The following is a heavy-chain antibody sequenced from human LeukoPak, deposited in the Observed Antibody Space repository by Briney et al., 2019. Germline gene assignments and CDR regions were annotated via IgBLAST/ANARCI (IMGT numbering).Heavy chain of an antibody. CDR2: IYHSGST. CDR1: GGSISSSNW. CDR3: ARGPAVAGTGPDY. J-gene: IGHJ4*02. D-gene: IGHD6-19*01. V-gene: IGHV4-4*02. Sequence: PSGTLSLTCAVSGGSISSSNWWSWVRQPPGKGLEWIGEIYHSGSTNYNPSLKSRVTISVDKSKNQFSLKLSSVTAVDTAVYYCARGPAVAGTGPDYWGQGTLVTVSS.